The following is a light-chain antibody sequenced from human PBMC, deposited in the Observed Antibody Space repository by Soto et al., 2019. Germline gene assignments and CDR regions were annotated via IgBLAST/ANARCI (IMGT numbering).Light chain of an antibody. CDR1: QSISGW. J-gene: IGKJ1*01. CDR2: KAS. V-gene: IGKV1-5*03. CDR3: QQYNTYSWT. Sequence: DIQRTQSPSTLSASVGDRVTITCLASQSISGWLAWYQQKPGKAPKLLIYKASSLESGVPSRFSGSGSGTEFTLTISSLQPDDFATYYCQQYNTYSWTFGQGTKVEIK.